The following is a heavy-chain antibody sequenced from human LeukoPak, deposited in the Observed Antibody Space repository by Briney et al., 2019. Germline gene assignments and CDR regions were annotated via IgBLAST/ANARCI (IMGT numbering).Heavy chain of an antibody. CDR2: IKSKTDGGTT. CDR1: GFTFSNAW. J-gene: IGHJ4*02. Sequence: GGSLRLSCAASGFTFSNAWMSWVRQAPGEGLEWVGRIKSKTDGGTTDYPAPVKGRFTISRDDSKNTLYLQMNSLKTEDTAVYYCTSGYSSGWYFIGYWGQGTLVTVSS. V-gene: IGHV3-15*01. D-gene: IGHD6-19*01. CDR3: TSGYSSGWYFIGY.